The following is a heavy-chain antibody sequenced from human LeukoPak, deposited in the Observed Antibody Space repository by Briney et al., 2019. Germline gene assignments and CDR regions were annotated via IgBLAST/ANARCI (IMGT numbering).Heavy chain of an antibody. D-gene: IGHD3-9*01. Sequence: GGSLRLSCAASGFTFSDYYMSWIRQAPGKGLEWVSCINSSGSTINYADSVKGRFTITRDNAKNLLYLQMNSLRAEDTAVYYCARDSILLRYFDWLFHWGQGTLVTVSS. CDR1: GFTFSDYY. V-gene: IGHV3-11*01. CDR3: ARDSILLRYFDWLFH. CDR2: INSSGSTI. J-gene: IGHJ5*02.